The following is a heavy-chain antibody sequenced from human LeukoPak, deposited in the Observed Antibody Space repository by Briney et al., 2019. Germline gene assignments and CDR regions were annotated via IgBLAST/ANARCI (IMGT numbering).Heavy chain of an antibody. D-gene: IGHD3-22*01. J-gene: IGHJ4*02. CDR2: IYNSGST. Sequence: SETLSLTCSVSGGSISSYFWSWIRQPAGKGLEWIGRIYNSGSTNYNPSLKSRVTMSVDTSKNQFSLKLSSATAADTAVYYCARARTYYYDSSGYYFDYWGQGTLVTVSS. CDR3: ARARTYYYDSSGYYFDY. CDR1: GGSISSYF. V-gene: IGHV4-4*07.